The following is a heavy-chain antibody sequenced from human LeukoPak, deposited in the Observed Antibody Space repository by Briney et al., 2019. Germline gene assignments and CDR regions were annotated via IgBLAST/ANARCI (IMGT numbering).Heavy chain of an antibody. CDR1: GGTFSSYA. CDR3: ARAQVQFYYDSSGSAFDY. CDR2: IIPIFGTA. D-gene: IGHD3-22*01. J-gene: IGHJ4*02. V-gene: IGHV1-69*05. Sequence: SVKVSCKASGGTFSSYAISWVRQAPGQGLEWMGGIIPIFGTANYAQKLQGRVTITTDESTSTAYMELSSLRSEDTAVYYCARAQVQFYYDSSGSAFDYWGQGTLVTVSS.